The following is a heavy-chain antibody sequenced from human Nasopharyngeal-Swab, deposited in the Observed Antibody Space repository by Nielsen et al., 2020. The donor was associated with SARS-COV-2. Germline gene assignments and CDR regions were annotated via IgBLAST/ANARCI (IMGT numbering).Heavy chain of an antibody. CDR3: ARGGWLRRDYYYVYYYMDV. V-gene: IGHV1-69*10. Sequence: SVKVSCKPSRCSFHSYDIIWVRQAPGDGLEWMGGVIPVLPITRYAQKFRDRVTITADTSTSTAYMELSTLSSEDTATYYCARGGWLRRDYYYVYYYMDVWGKGTTVTVSS. D-gene: IGHD5-24*01. J-gene: IGHJ6*03. CDR1: RCSFHSYD. CDR2: VIPVLPIT.